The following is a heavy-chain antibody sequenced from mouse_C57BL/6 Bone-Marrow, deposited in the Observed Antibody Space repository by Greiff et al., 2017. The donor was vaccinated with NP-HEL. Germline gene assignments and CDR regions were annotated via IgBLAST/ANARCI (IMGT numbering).Heavy chain of an antibody. CDR3: ARSDSSGYYFDY. D-gene: IGHD3-2*02. Sequence: QVQLQQPGAELVKPGASVKLSCKASGYTFTSYWMHWVKQRPGQGLEWIGMIHPNSGSTNYNEKFKSKATLTVDKSSSTADMQLSSLTSEDSAVYYCARSDSSGYYFDYWGQGTTLTVSS. CDR1: GYTFTSYW. J-gene: IGHJ2*01. CDR2: IHPNSGST. V-gene: IGHV1-64*01.